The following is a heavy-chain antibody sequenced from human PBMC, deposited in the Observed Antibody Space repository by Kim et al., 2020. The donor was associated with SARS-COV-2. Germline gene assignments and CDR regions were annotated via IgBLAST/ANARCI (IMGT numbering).Heavy chain of an antibody. Sequence: GGSLRLSCAASGFTFRNAWMRWVRQAPGKGLEWVGRIKSETDGGATAYAAPVEGRFTISRDESESTLYLQMSGLKTEDSAEYFCTTHAYGVPGQLLFGELCLDFWGRGTLVTVSS. CDR1: GFTFRNAW. CDR3: TTHAYGVPGQLLFGELCLDF. V-gene: IGHV3-15*01. CDR2: IKSETDGGAT. D-gene: IGHD3-10*01. J-gene: IGHJ2*01.